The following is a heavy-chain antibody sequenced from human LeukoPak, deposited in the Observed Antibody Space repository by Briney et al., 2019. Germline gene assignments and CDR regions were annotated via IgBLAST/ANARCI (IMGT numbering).Heavy chain of an antibody. Sequence: ASVKVSRKASGGTFSSYAISWVRQAPGQGLEWMGGIIPIFGTANYAQKFQGRVTITADESTSTAYMELSSLRSEDTAVYYCARGGRIGSYLAYFDYWGQGTLVTVSS. CDR1: GGTFSSYA. D-gene: IGHD1-26*01. CDR3: ARGGRIGSYLAYFDY. J-gene: IGHJ4*02. CDR2: IIPIFGTA. V-gene: IGHV1-69*13.